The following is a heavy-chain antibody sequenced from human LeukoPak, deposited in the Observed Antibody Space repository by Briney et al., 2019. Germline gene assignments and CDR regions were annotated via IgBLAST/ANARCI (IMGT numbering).Heavy chain of an antibody. Sequence: GGSLRLSCAASGFTFDDYTMHWVGKAPGKGLEWVSLISWDGGSTYYADSVKGRFTISRDNSKNSLYLQMNSLRTEDTALYYCAKELMVRGDWGNGFDPWGRGTLVTVSS. V-gene: IGHV3-43*01. CDR3: AKELMVRGDWGNGFDP. D-gene: IGHD3-10*01. J-gene: IGHJ5*02. CDR2: ISWDGGST. CDR1: GFTFDDYT.